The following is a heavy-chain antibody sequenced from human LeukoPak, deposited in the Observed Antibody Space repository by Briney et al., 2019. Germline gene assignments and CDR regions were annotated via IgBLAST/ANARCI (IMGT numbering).Heavy chain of an antibody. CDR1: GGSISSYY. V-gene: IGHV4-59*12. CDR3: ARDGSGSYRDYGMDV. Sequence: PSETLSLTCTVSGGSISSYYWSWMRQPPGKGLEWIGYIYDSGSTNYNPSLKSRVTISVDTSKNQFSLKLSSVTAADTAVYYCARDGSGSYRDYGMDVWGQGTTVTVSS. J-gene: IGHJ6*02. D-gene: IGHD1-26*01. CDR2: IYDSGST.